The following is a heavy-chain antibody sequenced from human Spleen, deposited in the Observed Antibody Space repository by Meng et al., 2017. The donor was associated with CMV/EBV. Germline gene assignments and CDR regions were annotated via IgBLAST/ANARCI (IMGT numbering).Heavy chain of an antibody. CDR1: GFTFSSYA. Sequence: GESLKISCAASGFTFSSYAMHWVRQAPGKGLEWVAVISYDGSNKYYADSVKGRFTISRDNSKNTLYLQMNSLRAEDTAVYYCARDRNGMDVWGQGTTVTGSS. CDR2: ISYDGSNK. V-gene: IGHV3-30-3*01. J-gene: IGHJ6*02. CDR3: ARDRNGMDV.